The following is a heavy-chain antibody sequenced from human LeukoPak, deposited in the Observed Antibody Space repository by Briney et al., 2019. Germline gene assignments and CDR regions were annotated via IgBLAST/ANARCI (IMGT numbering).Heavy chain of an antibody. CDR3: ARGRDYGGDRGYFDC. J-gene: IGHJ4*02. V-gene: IGHV3-7*04. D-gene: IGHD4-17*01. CDR2: IKEDGSER. CDR1: GFTFSSHW. Sequence: GGSLRLSCAASGFTFSSHWMTWVRQGPGKGLEWVANIKEDGSERYYVDSVKGRFTISRDNAKNLLYLQMNSLSAEDTAVYYCARGRDYGGDRGYFDCWGQGTLVTVSS.